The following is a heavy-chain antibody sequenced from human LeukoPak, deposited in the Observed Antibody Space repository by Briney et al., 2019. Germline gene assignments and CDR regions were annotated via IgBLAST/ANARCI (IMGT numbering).Heavy chain of an antibody. CDR3: TTEYYGSDYY. CDR2: VKSKNAGGRT. V-gene: IGHV3-15*01. J-gene: IGHJ4*02. Sequence: NPGGSLRLSCAAAGFTFNTAWISWVRQDPGKGLEWVGHVKSKNAGGRTEYAAPVKGRFTISRDDSKTTLYLQMNSLKTEDTAVYYCTTEYYGSDYYWGQGTLVTVSS. D-gene: IGHD3-10*01. CDR1: GFTFNTAW.